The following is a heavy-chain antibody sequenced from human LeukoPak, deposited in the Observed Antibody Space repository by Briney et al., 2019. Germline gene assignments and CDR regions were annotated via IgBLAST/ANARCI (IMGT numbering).Heavy chain of an antibody. Sequence: PGGSLRLSCAASEFTFSSYSMNWVRQAPGKGLEWVSSISSSSSYIYYADSVKGRFTISRDNAKNSLYLQMNSLRAEDTAVYYCARDPYDSNWYYFDYWGQGTLVTVSS. V-gene: IGHV3-21*01. CDR3: ARDPYDSNWYYFDY. D-gene: IGHD3-22*01. J-gene: IGHJ4*02. CDR1: EFTFSSYS. CDR2: ISSSSSYI.